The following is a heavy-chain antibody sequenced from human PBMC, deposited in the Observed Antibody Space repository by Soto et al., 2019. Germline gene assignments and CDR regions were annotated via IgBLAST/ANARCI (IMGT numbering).Heavy chain of an antibody. D-gene: IGHD1-26*01. CDR3: ARHGVFIVGATDHDAFDI. V-gene: IGHV4-59*08. CDR1: GGSISSYY. Sequence: SETLSLTCTVSGGSISSYYWSWIRQPPGKGLEWIGYIYYSGSTNYNPSLKSRVTISVDTSKNQFSLKLSSVTAADTAVYYCARHGVFIVGATDHDAFDIWGQGTMVTVSS. CDR2: IYYSGST. J-gene: IGHJ3*02.